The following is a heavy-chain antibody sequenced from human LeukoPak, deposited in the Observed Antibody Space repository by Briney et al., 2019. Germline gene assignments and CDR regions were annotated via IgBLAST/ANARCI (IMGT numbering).Heavy chain of an antibody. V-gene: IGHV4-61*01. Sequence: PSETLSLTCTVSGGSVSSGSYYWRWIRQPPGKGLEWIGYIYYSGSTNYNPSLKSRVTISVDTSKNQFSLKLSSVTAADTAVYYCARDSTTVMADYWGQGTLVTVSS. J-gene: IGHJ4*02. D-gene: IGHD4-17*01. CDR1: GGSVSSGSYY. CDR2: IYYSGST. CDR3: ARDSTTVMADY.